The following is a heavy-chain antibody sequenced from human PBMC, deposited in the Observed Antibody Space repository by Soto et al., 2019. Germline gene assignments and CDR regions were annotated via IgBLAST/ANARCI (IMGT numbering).Heavy chain of an antibody. CDR2: IYYSGTT. V-gene: IGHV4-39*01. CDR3: ARGERAYYYDSSGYYPLCFDY. CDR1: GDSITSNSYF. D-gene: IGHD3-22*01. Sequence: SETLSLTCTVSGDSITSNSYFWAWIRQPPGKGLEWIGSIYYSGTTYYNPSLKSRVTISVDRSKNQFSLKLSSVTAADTAVYYCARGERAYYYDSSGYYPLCFDYWGQGTLVTVSS. J-gene: IGHJ4*02.